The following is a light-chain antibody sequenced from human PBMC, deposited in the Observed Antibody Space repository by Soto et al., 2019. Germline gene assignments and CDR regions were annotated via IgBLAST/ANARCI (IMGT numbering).Light chain of an antibody. CDR3: QQYNNWPPWT. CDR2: DAS. Sequence: EIVMTQSPATLSVSPGERATLSCRASQSVTSNFAWYQQKPGQAPRLLIYDASTRATGIPARFSGSGSGTEFTITISSLQSEDFAVYYCQQYNNWPPWTFGRGTKVDIK. CDR1: QSVTSN. J-gene: IGKJ1*01. V-gene: IGKV3-15*01.